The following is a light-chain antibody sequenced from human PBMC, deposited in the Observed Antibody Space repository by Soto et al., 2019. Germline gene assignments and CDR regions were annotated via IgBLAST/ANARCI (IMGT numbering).Light chain of an antibody. Sequence: VIWMTQSPSLLSASTGDRGTISCRMSQGISSYLAWYQQKPGKAPELLIYDASNLEAGVPSRFRGSGSGTDFTFTISRLQPEDIATYYCQQYENLPTFGQGTRLENK. CDR1: QGISSY. J-gene: IGKJ5*01. CDR2: DAS. V-gene: IGKV1D-8*03. CDR3: QQYENLPT.